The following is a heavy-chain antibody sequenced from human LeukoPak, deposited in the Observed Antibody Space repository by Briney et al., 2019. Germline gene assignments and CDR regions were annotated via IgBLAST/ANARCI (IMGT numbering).Heavy chain of an antibody. J-gene: IGHJ3*02. CDR2: INHSGST. Sequence: SETLSLTCAVYGGSFSGYYWSWIRQPPGKGLEWIGEINHSGSTNYNPSLKSRVTISVDTSKNQFSLKLSSVTAADTAVYYCARVSSGYDWAPDAFDIWGQGTMVTVSS. CDR3: ARVSSGYDWAPDAFDI. V-gene: IGHV4-34*01. CDR1: GGSFSGYY. D-gene: IGHD5-12*01.